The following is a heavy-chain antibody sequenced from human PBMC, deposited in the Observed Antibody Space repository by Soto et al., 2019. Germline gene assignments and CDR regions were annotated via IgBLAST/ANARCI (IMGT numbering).Heavy chain of an antibody. CDR3: ARGGVLRYLDGAYGGGMDV. J-gene: IGHJ6*02. Sequence: QVQLVQSGAEVKKPGPSVKVSCKASGYTFTGYYMHWVRQAPRQGLEWMGWINPNSGGTNYAQKFQGWVTMTRDTSISTAYMVLSRLRSDDTAVYYCARGGVLRYLDGAYGGGMDVWGQGTTVTVSS. CDR2: INPNSGGT. D-gene: IGHD3-9*01. CDR1: GYTFTGYY. V-gene: IGHV1-2*04.